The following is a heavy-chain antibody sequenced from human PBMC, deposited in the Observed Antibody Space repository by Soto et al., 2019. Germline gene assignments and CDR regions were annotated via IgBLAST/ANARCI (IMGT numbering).Heavy chain of an antibody. V-gene: IGHV1-69*13. J-gene: IGHJ5*02. D-gene: IGHD6-13*01. CDR2: IIPIFGTA. CDR3: ARDFSGGVAAAGTEGDNWFDP. CDR1: GGTFSSYA. Sequence: ASVKVSCKASGGTFSSYAISWVRQAPGQGLEWMGGIIPIFGTANYAQKFQGRVTITADESTSTAYMELSSLRSEDTAVYYCARDFSGGVAAAGTEGDNWFDPWGQGTLDTVST.